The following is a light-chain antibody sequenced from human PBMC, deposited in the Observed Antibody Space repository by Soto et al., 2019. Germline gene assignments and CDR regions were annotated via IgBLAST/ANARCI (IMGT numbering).Light chain of an antibody. J-gene: IGKJ3*01. CDR1: QSLSNF. Sequence: EIVLTQSPATLSLSPGERATLSCRASQSLSNFLAWYQQKPDQAPRLLIYDASNRATGIPVRFSGSGSGTDFALTISSLEPEDFAVYYGQQRSNLFTFGPGTTVEIK. V-gene: IGKV3-11*01. CDR2: DAS. CDR3: QQRSNLFT.